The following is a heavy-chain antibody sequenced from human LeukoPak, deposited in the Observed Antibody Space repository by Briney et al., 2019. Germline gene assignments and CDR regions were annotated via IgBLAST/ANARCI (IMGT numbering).Heavy chain of an antibody. Sequence: PSETLSLTCTVSGGSISSYYWSWIRQPPGKGLEWVGYIYYSGSTNYNPSLKSRVTISVDTSKNQFSLKLSSVTAADTAVYYCARGDDFWSGQVFDYWGQGTLVTVSS. CDR3: ARGDDFWSGQVFDY. CDR2: IYYSGST. V-gene: IGHV4-59*01. D-gene: IGHD3-3*01. J-gene: IGHJ4*02. CDR1: GGSISSYY.